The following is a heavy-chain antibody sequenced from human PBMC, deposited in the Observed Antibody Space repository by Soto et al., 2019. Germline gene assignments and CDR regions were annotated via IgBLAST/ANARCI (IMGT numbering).Heavy chain of an antibody. CDR2: IYYSGST. D-gene: IGHD3-22*01. CDR3: ARVRYYYDSSGYYSADHYFDY. CDR1: GGSISSGGYY. Sequence: SETLSLTCTVSGGSISSGGYYWSWIRQHPGKGLEWIGYIYYSGSTYYNPSLKSRVTISVDTSKNQFSLKLSSVTAADTAVYYCARVRYYYDSSGYYSADHYFDYWGQGTLVPSPQ. V-gene: IGHV4-31*03. J-gene: IGHJ4*02.